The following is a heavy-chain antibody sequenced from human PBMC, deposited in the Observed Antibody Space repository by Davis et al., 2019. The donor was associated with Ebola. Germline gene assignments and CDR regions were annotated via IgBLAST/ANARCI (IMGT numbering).Heavy chain of an antibody. CDR3: ARRSYYNGPINN. Sequence: LRLSCAVHGGSFSGYYWSWIRQHPGKGLEWIGYVYDSGSTYYNPSLKSRVSISLDTSQNQLSLNLNSVTAADTAVYYCARRSYYNGPINNWGRGTLVTVSS. CDR1: GGSFSGYY. J-gene: IGHJ4*02. V-gene: IGHV4-31*11. D-gene: IGHD3-22*01. CDR2: VYDSGST.